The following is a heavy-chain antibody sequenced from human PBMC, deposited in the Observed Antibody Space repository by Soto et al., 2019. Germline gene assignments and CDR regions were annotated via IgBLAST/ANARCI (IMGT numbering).Heavy chain of an antibody. CDR2: TYYRSRWQT. V-gene: IGHV6-1*01. D-gene: IGHD1-26*01. J-gene: IGHJ5*01. Sequence: SQTLSLTCAISGDSVSSNDATWDWIRQSPSRGLEWLGRTYYRSRWQTDYAISVKSRISINPDTSNNQVSLQLNSLTPDDTAVYYCARRIGNSWLESWGQGTLGTVSS. CDR3: ARRIGNSWLES. CDR1: GDSVSSNDAT.